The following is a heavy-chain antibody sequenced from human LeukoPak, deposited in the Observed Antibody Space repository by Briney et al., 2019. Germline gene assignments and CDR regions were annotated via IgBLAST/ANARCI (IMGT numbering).Heavy chain of an antibody. D-gene: IGHD4-17*01. CDR1: GFSFSSFA. CDR2: ITGGHYAT. CDR3: TKDPNGDYIGAFDP. Sequence: GGSLRLSCAASGFSFSSFAMTWVRQAPGKGLKWVSSITGGHYATYNTDSVKGRFTISRDNAKNTLYLQMNSLRADDTAIYYCTKDPNGDYIGAFDPWGQGTLVTVSS. V-gene: IGHV3-23*01. J-gene: IGHJ5*02.